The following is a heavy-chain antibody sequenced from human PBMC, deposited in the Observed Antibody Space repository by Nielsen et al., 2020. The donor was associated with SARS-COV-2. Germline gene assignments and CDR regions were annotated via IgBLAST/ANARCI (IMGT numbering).Heavy chain of an antibody. CDR2: IKPDGSEK. Sequence: GGSLRLSCAASGFTFSSLWMSWVRQVPGKGLEWVADIKPDGSEKVYVDSVKGRFTISRDNSKNTLYLQMNSLRAEDTAVYYCARDRNDYVWGSYRYSPAYGMDVWGQGTMVTVSS. CDR3: ARDRNDYVWGSYRYSPAYGMDV. J-gene: IGHJ6*02. CDR1: GFTFSSLW. V-gene: IGHV3-7*01. D-gene: IGHD3-16*02.